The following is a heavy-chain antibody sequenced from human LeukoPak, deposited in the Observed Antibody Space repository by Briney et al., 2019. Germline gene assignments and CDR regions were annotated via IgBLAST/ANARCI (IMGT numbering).Heavy chain of an antibody. J-gene: IGHJ4*02. Sequence: SQTLSLTCAISGDSVSSNTASWNWIRQSPSRGLEWLGRTYYRSKWYNDYALSVKSRITLDPDTSKNQFSLQLNSVTPEDTAVYYCARGTLYATSWNFDYWGQGTLVTVSS. CDR2: TYYRSKWYN. CDR3: ARGTLYATSWNFDY. CDR1: GDSVSSNTAS. D-gene: IGHD2-2*01. V-gene: IGHV6-1*01.